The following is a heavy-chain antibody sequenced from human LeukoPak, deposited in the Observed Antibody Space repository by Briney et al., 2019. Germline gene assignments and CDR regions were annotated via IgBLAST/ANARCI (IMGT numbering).Heavy chain of an antibody. V-gene: IGHV3-30*18. J-gene: IGHJ4*02. CDR3: AKDLEYYYDSSGHYDYFDY. D-gene: IGHD3-22*01. CDR1: GFTFSSYG. Sequence: PGGTLRLSCAASGFTFSSYGMHWVRQAPGKGLEWVAVISYDGSKKYYADSVKGRFTISRDNSKNTLYRQMNRLRAEDTAVYYCAKDLEYYYDSSGHYDYFDYCGQGTQVTVSS. CDR2: ISYDGSKK.